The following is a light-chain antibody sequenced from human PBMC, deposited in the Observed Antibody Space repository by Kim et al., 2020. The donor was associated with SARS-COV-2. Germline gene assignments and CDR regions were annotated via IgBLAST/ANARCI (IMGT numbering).Light chain of an antibody. CDR3: QQSYSSPWT. CDR1: QTISNY. J-gene: IGKJ1*01. CDR2: AAS. Sequence: DIQLTQSPSSLSASVGDRVTITCRASQTISNYLNWYQQRLGKAPKLLIYAASTLQSGVPSRFSGSGSGTDFTLTISSLHPEDFASYYCQQSYSSPWTFGQGTKVDIK. V-gene: IGKV1-39*01.